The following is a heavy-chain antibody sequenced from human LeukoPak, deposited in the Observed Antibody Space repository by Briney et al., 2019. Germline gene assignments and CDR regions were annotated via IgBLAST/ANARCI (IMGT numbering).Heavy chain of an antibody. D-gene: IGHD2-15*01. CDR2: IYYSGST. Sequence: MPSETLSLTCTVSGGSISNYYWRWIRQPPGKGLEWIGYIYYSGSTNYNPSLKSRVTISVDTSKNQFSLKLRSVTAADTAVYYCARSGSSERPINWFDPWGQGTLVTVSS. V-gene: IGHV4-59*01. CDR1: GGSISNYY. J-gene: IGHJ5*02. CDR3: ARSGSSERPINWFDP.